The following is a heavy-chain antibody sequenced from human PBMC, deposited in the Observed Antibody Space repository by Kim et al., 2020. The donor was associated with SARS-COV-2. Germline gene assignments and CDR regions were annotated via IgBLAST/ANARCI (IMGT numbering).Heavy chain of an antibody. CDR3: AKDRGFGELSDY. J-gene: IGHJ4*02. CDR1: GFTFSSYG. CDR2: ISYDGSNK. Sequence: GGSLRLSCAASGFTFSSYGMHWVRQAPGKGLEWVAVISYDGSNKYYADSVKGRFTISRDNSKNTLYLQMNSLRAEDTAVYYCAKDRGFGELSDYWGQGTLVTVSS. V-gene: IGHV3-30*18. D-gene: IGHD3-10*01.